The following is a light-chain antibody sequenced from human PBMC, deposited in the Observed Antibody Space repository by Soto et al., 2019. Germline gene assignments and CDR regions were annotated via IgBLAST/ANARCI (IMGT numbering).Light chain of an antibody. CDR1: QSVSNSY. Sequence: EIVLTQSPGTLPLSPGERATLSYKASQSVSNSYLAWYQQKPGQAPRPLIYGASSRAINIPDRFSGSVSGTDFTLTISRLEPEDFAVYYCQQHGSASWTLDQGTKVEIK. V-gene: IGKV3-20*01. J-gene: IGKJ1*01. CDR3: QQHGSASWT. CDR2: GAS.